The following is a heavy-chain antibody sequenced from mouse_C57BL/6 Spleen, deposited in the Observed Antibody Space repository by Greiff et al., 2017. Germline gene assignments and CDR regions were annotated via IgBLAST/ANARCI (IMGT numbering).Heavy chain of an antibody. CDR2: IDPNSGGT. CDR3: AYYYGRGKDYFDY. Sequence: QVQLQQPGAELVKPGASVKLSCKASGYTFTSYWMHWVKQRPGRGLEWIGRIDPNSGGTKYNEKFKSKATLTVDKPSSTAYMQLSSLPSEDSAVYYCAYYYGRGKDYFDYWGQGTTLTVSS. D-gene: IGHD1-1*01. CDR1: GYTFTSYW. J-gene: IGHJ2*01. V-gene: IGHV1-72*01.